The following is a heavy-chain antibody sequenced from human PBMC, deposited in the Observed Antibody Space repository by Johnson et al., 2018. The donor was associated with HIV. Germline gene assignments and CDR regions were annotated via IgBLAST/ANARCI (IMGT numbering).Heavy chain of an antibody. J-gene: IGHJ3*02. Sequence: VHLVESGGGVVRPGGSLRFSCAASGFIFDDYGMNWVRQAPGKGLEWVSYISSSGSTMYYADSVKGRFTISRDNAKNSLYLQMNSLRAEDTAVYHCARRGNWNYLKSAFDIWGQGTMVTVSS. CDR2: ISSSGSTM. CDR1: GFIFDDYG. D-gene: IGHD1-7*01. CDR3: ARRGNWNYLKSAFDI. V-gene: IGHV3-48*04.